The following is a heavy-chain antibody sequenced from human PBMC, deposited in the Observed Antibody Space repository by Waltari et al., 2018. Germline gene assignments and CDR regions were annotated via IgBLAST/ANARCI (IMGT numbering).Heavy chain of an antibody. CDR2: ISSSSSYI. V-gene: IGHV3-21*01. CDR1: GFTFSSYS. D-gene: IGHD3-22*01. CDR3: ARGKLYDSSGYYWYFDL. J-gene: IGHJ2*01. Sequence: EVQLVASGGGLVKPGGSLRLSCAASGFTFSSYSMNWVRQSPVKGLEWVSSISSSSSYIYYADSVKGRFTISRDNAKNSLYLQMNSLRAEDTAVYYCARGKLYDSSGYYWYFDLWGRGTLVTVSS.